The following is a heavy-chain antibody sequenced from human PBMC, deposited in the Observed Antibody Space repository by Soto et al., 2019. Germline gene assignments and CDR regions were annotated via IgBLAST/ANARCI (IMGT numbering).Heavy chain of an antibody. D-gene: IGHD6-19*01. J-gene: IGHJ4*02. Sequence: PSETLSLTCSVSGGPISGSYWSWIRQSPGKGLEWLGYVYYTGSTNYSPSLRSRVSISVDTSMNEFSLRLSSVTAADKAVYFCARRVAVPGAHIDYWGQRTQVTVSS. CDR1: GGPISGSY. V-gene: IGHV4-59*01. CDR2: VYYTGST. CDR3: ARRVAVPGAHIDY.